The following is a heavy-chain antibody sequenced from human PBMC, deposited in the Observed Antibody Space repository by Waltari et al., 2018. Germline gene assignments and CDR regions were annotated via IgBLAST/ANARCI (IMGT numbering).Heavy chain of an antibody. CDR1: GGTFSSYA. CDR2: IIPIFGTA. J-gene: IGHJ4*02. Sequence: QVQLVQSGAEVKKPGSSVKVSCKASGGTFSSYAISCVRQPPGKGLEWMGGIIPIFGTANYAQKFQGRVTITADESTSTAYMELSSLRSEDTAVYYCARDKWPYYYDSSGYYYVLDYWGQGTLDTVSS. V-gene: IGHV1-69*01. CDR3: ARDKWPYYYDSSGYYYVLDY. D-gene: IGHD3-22*01.